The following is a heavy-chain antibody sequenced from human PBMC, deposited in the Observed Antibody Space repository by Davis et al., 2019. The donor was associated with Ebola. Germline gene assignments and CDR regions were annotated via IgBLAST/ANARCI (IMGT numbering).Heavy chain of an antibody. Sequence: AASVKVSCKASAGTFSSYAISWVRQAPGQGLEWMGGIIPIFGTANYAQKFQGRVTITADESTSTAYMELSSLRSEDTAVYYCASTKVVTLVYWGQGTLVTVSS. CDR2: IIPIFGTA. D-gene: IGHD4-23*01. J-gene: IGHJ4*02. CDR1: AGTFSSYA. CDR3: ASTKVVTLVY. V-gene: IGHV1-69*13.